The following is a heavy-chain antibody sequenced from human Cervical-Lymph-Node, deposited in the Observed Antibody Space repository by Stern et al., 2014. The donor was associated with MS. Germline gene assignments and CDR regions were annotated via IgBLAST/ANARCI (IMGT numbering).Heavy chain of an antibody. Sequence: VQLVQSGAEVKKPGESLKISCKGSGYTFTSNWIAWVRQMPGKGLEWMGTIYPDDSDTTYSPSFQGQVTMSADKSSSTAHLHWSSLKASDTAMYYCARQRYFDYWGQGTLVTVSS. CDR1: GYTFTSNW. CDR2: IYPDDSDT. V-gene: IGHV5-51*01. CDR3: ARQRYFDY. J-gene: IGHJ4*02.